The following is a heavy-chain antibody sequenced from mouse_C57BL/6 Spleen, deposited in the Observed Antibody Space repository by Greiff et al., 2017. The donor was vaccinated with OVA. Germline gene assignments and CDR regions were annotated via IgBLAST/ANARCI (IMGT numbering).Heavy chain of an antibody. CDR2: ISSGGSYT. CDR3: ARSYFDY. CDR1: GFTFSSYG. J-gene: IGHJ2*01. V-gene: IGHV5-6*01. Sequence: EVQRVESGGDLVKPGGSLKLSCAASGFTFSSYGMSWVRQTPDKRLEWVATISSGGSYTYYPDSVKGRFTISRDNAKNTLYLQMSSLKSEDTAMYYCARSYFDYWGQGTTLTVSS.